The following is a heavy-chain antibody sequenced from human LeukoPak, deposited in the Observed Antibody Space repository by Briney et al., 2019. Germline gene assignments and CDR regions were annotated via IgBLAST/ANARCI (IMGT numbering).Heavy chain of an antibody. Sequence: PGGSLRLSCAASGFTFSSYAMNWVRQAPGKGLEWASTISGSGGSTYYAGSVKGRFTISRDNSKNTLYLQMNSLRAEDTAVYYCAKVRGVIYFDYWGQGTLVTVSS. J-gene: IGHJ4*02. V-gene: IGHV3-23*01. D-gene: IGHD3-10*01. CDR1: GFTFSSYA. CDR3: AKVRGVIYFDY. CDR2: ISGSGGST.